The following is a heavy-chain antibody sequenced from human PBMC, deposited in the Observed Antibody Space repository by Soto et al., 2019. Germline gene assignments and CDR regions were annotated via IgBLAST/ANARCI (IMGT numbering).Heavy chain of an antibody. CDR2: INHRGST. CDR1: GGPFNDYY. D-gene: IGHD1-1*01. J-gene: IGHJ3*01. V-gene: IGHV4-34*01. Sequence: QMQLQQWGAGLLKPSETLSLTCAVYGGPFNDYYWSWIRQPPGAGLEWLGEINHRGSTHDNPSLKSRVTLSFDTSKSQFSLKLSSVTAADTAVYYCARVERGTRTTVVDSFDLWGQGTMVTVSS. CDR3: ARVERGTRTTVVDSFDL.